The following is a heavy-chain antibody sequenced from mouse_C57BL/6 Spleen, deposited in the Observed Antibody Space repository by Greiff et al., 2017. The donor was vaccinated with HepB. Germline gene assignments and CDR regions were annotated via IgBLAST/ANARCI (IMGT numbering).Heavy chain of an antibody. CDR1: GYTFTDYY. CDR3: ARNYGSSYSYWDCDV. J-gene: IGHJ1*03. Sequence: VQLQQSGPELVKPGASVKMSCKASGYTFTDYYMHWVKQSHGKSLEWIGYIYPNNGGNGYNQKFKGKATLTVDTSSSTAYMEIRSLTSEDSAVYYWARNYGSSYSYWDCDVWGTGTTVTVSS. CDR2: IYPNNGGN. D-gene: IGHD1-1*01. V-gene: IGHV1-34*01.